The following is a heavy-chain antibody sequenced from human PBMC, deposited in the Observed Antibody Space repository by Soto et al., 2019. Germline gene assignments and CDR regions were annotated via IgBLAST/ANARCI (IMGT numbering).Heavy chain of an antibody. D-gene: IGHD3-22*01. CDR3: AREHDSSGYYGWFDP. V-gene: IGHV1-69*01. J-gene: IGHJ5*02. CDR2: IIPIFGTA. CDR1: GGTFSRYA. Sequence: QVPLVQSGAEVKKPGSSVKVSCKASGGTFSRYAISWVRQAPGQGLEWMGGIIPIFGTANYAQKFQGRVTITADESTSTAHMELSSLRSEDTAVYYCAREHDSSGYYGWFDPWGQGTLVTVSS.